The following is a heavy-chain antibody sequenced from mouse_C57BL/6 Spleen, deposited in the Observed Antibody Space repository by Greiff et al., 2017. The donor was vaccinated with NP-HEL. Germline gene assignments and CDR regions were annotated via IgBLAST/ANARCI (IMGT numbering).Heavy chain of an antibody. J-gene: IGHJ4*01. CDR3: ARHDGSSLYAMDY. CDR2: ISNLAYSI. D-gene: IGHD1-1*01. V-gene: IGHV5-15*01. CDR1: GFTFSDYG. Sequence: DVKLVESGGGLVQPGGSLKLSCAASGFTFSDYGMAWVRQAPRKGPEWVAFISNLAYSIYYADTVTGRFTISRENAKNTLYLEMSSLRSEDTAMYYCARHDGSSLYAMDYWGQGTSVTVSS.